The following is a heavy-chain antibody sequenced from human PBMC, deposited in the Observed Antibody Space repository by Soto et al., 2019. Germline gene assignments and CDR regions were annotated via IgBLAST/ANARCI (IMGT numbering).Heavy chain of an antibody. Sequence: QVQLVESGEGVVQPGRSLRLSCAASGFTFSNYGMHWVRQAPGKGLEWVAVIWYDGSNKYYADSVKGRFTISRDNSKNTLYLQMNSLRAEDTAVYYCAREDYGDSHDYWGQGTLVTVSS. V-gene: IGHV3-33*01. D-gene: IGHD4-17*01. CDR1: GFTFSNYG. CDR2: IWYDGSNK. CDR3: AREDYGDSHDY. J-gene: IGHJ4*02.